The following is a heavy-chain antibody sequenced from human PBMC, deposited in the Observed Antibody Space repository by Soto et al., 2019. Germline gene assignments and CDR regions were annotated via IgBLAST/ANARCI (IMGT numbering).Heavy chain of an antibody. Sequence: PSETLSLTCTVSGDSINSDYGNWIRQPPGKGLEWIGFIYYSGNTNYNPSLKSRVTISVDTSKNQFSLKLTSVSAADTAVYYCPRAAAGIMWRYFDDWGPGTLVTVSS. CDR3: PRAAAGIMWRYFDD. CDR1: GDSINSDY. V-gene: IGHV4-59*01. CDR2: IYYSGNT. J-gene: IGHJ4*02. D-gene: IGHD6-13*01.